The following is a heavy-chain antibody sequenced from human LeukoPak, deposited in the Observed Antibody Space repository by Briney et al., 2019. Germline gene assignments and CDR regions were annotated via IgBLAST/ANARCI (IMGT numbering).Heavy chain of an antibody. CDR1: GGSISSGGYS. CDR2: IYYSGST. D-gene: IGHD5-18*01. J-gene: IGHJ4*02. Sequence: SETLSLTCAVSGGSISSGGYSWSWIRQPPGKGLEWIGYIYYSGSTNYNPSLKSRVTISVDTSKNQFSLKLSSVTAADTAVYYCARHSGYSYGIYYFDYWGQGTLVTVSS. V-gene: IGHV4-61*08. CDR3: ARHSGYSYGIYYFDY.